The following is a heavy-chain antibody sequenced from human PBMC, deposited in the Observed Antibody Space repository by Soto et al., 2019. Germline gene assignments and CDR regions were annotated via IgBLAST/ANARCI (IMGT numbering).Heavy chain of an antibody. CDR1: GFSFSVYS. J-gene: IGHJ4*02. CDR2: ISSSSSPI. D-gene: IGHD2-15*01. V-gene: IGHV3-48*01. Sequence: PGGSLRLSCAASGFSFSVYSMNWVRQAPGKGLEWVSYISSSSSPIYYADYVKGRFTISRDNAKNSLYLQMNNLRVEDTAVYYCARDPYCSGGSCYYDYWGQGTLVTVSS. CDR3: ARDPYCSGGSCYYDY.